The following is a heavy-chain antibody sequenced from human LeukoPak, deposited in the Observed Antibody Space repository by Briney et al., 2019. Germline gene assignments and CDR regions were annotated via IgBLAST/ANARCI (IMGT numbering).Heavy chain of an antibody. Sequence: GESLKISCKGSGYSFTSYWIGWVRQMPGKGLEWMGIIYPGDSDTRYSPSFQGQVTISADKSISTAYLQWSSLKASDTAMYYCARQGVYSNYYYYYMEVWGKGTTVTVSS. CDR2: IYPGDSDT. D-gene: IGHD4-11*01. V-gene: IGHV5-51*01. CDR3: ARQGVYSNYYYYYMEV. J-gene: IGHJ6*03. CDR1: GYSFTSYW.